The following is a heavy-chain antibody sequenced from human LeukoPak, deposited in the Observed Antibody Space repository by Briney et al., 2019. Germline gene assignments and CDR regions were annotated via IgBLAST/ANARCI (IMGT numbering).Heavy chain of an antibody. J-gene: IGHJ4*02. V-gene: IGHV4-39*07. CDR2: LYYSGAT. Sequence: SETLSLTCTVSGGSTTSSDSYWGWIRQPPGKGLEWIGSLYYSGATYYNPSLKNRVTISADTSRARFSLKLSSVAAADTAVYYCVRVIMATSYFDNWGQGTLVAVSS. D-gene: IGHD5-12*01. CDR3: VRVIMATSYFDN. CDR1: GGSTTSSDSY.